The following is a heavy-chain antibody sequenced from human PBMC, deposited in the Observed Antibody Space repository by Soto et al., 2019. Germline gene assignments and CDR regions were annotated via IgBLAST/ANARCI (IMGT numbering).Heavy chain of an antibody. CDR1: GGSISAYH. CDR2: FYDSGTT. V-gene: IGHV4-59*01. CDR3: ARGFGGLGPSFFGMDV. D-gene: IGHD3-10*01. J-gene: IGHJ6*02. Sequence: QLQLQESGPGLVKASETLSLTCTVSGGSISAYHWSWVRQSPGKGLEWIGYFYDSGTTDYNPALKRRVTISGDTSKNNFSLNLRSVPAADTAAYCCARGFGGLGPSFFGMDVWGQGTTVIVSS.